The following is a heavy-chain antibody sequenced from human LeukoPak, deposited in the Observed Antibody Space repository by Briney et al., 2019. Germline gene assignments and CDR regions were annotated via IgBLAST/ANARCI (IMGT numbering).Heavy chain of an antibody. D-gene: IGHD2-21*01. V-gene: IGHV3-11*01. CDR3: AKPHFTAWSWFDP. CDR1: GFTFSDYY. Sequence: GGSLRLSCAASGFTFSDYYMSWIRQAPGKGLEWVSYISSSGSTIYYADSVKGRFTISRDNAKNSLYLQMNSLRAEDTAVYYCAKPHFTAWSWFDPWGQRTLVTVSS. J-gene: IGHJ5*02. CDR2: ISSSGSTI.